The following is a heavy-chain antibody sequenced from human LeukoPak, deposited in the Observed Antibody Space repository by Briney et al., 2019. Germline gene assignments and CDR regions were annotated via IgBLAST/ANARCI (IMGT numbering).Heavy chain of an antibody. J-gene: IGHJ4*02. V-gene: IGHV4-34*01. D-gene: IGHD6-19*01. Sequence: KPSETLSLTCAVYGESFSGYCWSWIRQPPGKGLEWIGEINHSGSTNYNPSLKSRVTISVDTSKNEFSLKLSSVTAADTAVYYCARVAVAFDYWGQGTLVTVSS. CDR2: INHSGST. CDR3: ARVAVAFDY. CDR1: GESFSGYC.